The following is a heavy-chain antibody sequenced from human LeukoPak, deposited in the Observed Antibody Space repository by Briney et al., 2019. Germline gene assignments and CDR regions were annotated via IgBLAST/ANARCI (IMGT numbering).Heavy chain of an antibody. V-gene: IGHV1-2*02. CDR3: ARNWLEVVNLFDY. D-gene: IGHD2-21*01. Sequence: ASVKVSCKASGYTFTSYAMHWVRQAPGQGLEWMGWINPNSGGTNYAQKFQGRVTMTRDTSISTAYMELSRLRSDDTAVYYCARNWLEVVNLFDYWGQGTLVTVSS. J-gene: IGHJ4*02. CDR2: INPNSGGT. CDR1: GYTFTSYA.